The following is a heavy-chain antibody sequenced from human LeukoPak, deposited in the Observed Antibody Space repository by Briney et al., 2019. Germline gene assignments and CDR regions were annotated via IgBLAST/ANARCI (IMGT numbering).Heavy chain of an antibody. Sequence: SETLSLTCTVSGGSLSSGGYYWSWIRQHPGKGLEWIGYIYYSGSTYYNPSLKSRVTISVDTSKNQFSLKLSSVTAADTAVYYCASSGTMIDGPFDIWGQGTMVTVSS. CDR2: IYYSGST. CDR3: ASSGTMIDGPFDI. J-gene: IGHJ3*02. CDR1: GGSLSSGGYY. V-gene: IGHV4-31*03. D-gene: IGHD3-22*01.